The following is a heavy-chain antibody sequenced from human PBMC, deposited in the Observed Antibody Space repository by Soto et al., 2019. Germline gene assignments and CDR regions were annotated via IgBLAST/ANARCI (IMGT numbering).Heavy chain of an antibody. CDR2: IYYSGST. V-gene: IGHV4-59*01. D-gene: IGHD3-16*01. CDR3: AKYRMFWGLQY. CDR1: GGTISSYY. J-gene: IGHJ1*01. Sequence: SQPLSLSCTVSGGTISSYYWSWIRQPPGKGLEWIGYIYYSGSTDYDPSLKSRVTISVDTSKRQVSLKLTSVTAADTAIYYCAKYRMFWGLQYWGPGTLVTVSS.